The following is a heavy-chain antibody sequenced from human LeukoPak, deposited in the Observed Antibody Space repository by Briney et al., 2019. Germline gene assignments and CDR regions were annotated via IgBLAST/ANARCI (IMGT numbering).Heavy chain of an antibody. V-gene: IGHV4-31*03. J-gene: IGHJ6*03. Sequence: SQTLSLTCTVSGGSISSGGYYWSWIRQHPGKGLEWIGYIYYSGSTYYNPSLKSRVTISVDTSKNQFSLKLSSVTAADTAVYYCAREPILIFGDYYYYIDVWGKGTSVTVSS. D-gene: IGHD3/OR15-3a*01. CDR2: IYYSGST. CDR1: GGSISSGGYY. CDR3: AREPILIFGDYYYYIDV.